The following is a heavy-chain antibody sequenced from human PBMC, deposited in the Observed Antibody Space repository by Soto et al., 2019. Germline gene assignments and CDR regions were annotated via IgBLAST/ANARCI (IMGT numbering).Heavy chain of an antibody. Sequence: QITLKESGPPLVKPTQPLTLTCTFSGFSLSTSGVGVGWMRQPPGKALEWLALIYWDDDKRYSPSLKSRLTITKDTSKNQVVLTMTNMDPVDTATYYCAHRRVFGELWRPHYGYYMDVWGKGTTVTVSS. CDR3: AHRRVFGELWRPHYGYYMDV. V-gene: IGHV2-5*02. J-gene: IGHJ6*03. CDR2: IYWDDDK. D-gene: IGHD3-10*02. CDR1: GFSLSTSGVG.